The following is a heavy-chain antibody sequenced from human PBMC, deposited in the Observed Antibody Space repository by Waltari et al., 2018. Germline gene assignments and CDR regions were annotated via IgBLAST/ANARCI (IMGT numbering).Heavy chain of an antibody. CDR1: GCSMDSYF. Sequence: QVQLQESGPGLVTPSETLSLTCFVSGCSMDSYFLNWLRQPPGKGLEWIGYVYYSGGSKYNTSLESRVTISADTSRNEVSLSLTSVTAADTAVYFCARGGHYDAVTSFYSDALHVWGRGTTVIVSS. D-gene: IGHD3-3*01. J-gene: IGHJ3*01. CDR2: VYYSGGS. V-gene: IGHV4-59*08. CDR3: ARGGHYDAVTSFYSDALHV.